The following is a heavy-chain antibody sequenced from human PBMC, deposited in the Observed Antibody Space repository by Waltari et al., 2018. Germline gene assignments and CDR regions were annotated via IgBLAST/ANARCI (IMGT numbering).Heavy chain of an antibody. D-gene: IGHD5-12*01. CDR1: GVSIPSNRHS. Sequence: QLQLQESGPGLVKPSETLSLTCSVSGVSIPSNRHSGGWFRQPPGQGLEWIGTMSYSGATYSSPSLQSRVTISRETSKNQLSLKLGSVTAADTAVYYCATYIGASVGTAAFDVWGQGTMVTVSS. V-gene: IGHV4-39*01. J-gene: IGHJ3*01. CDR2: MSYSGAT. CDR3: ATYIGASVGTAAFDV.